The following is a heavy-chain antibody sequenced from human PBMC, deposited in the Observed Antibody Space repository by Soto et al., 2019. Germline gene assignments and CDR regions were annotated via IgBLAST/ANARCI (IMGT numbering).Heavy chain of an antibody. CDR3: ARDIGFDYVN. CDR1: GFNVMSYW. Sequence: PGGSLRLSCAVSGFNVMSYWMRWVRQAQGKGLEWVANIKEDGSEIYYLHSVRGRFSISRDSAGNALHLTMNYLSAEDTGVYFCARDIGFDYVNWGQGTLVTVSS. V-gene: IGHV3-7*01. D-gene: IGHD3-16*01. CDR2: IKEDGSEI. J-gene: IGHJ4*02.